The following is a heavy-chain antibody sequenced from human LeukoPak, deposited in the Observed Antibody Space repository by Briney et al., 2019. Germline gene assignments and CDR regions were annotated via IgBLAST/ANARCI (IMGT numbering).Heavy chain of an antibody. CDR3: ARDLAEDLAIPPYYYGMDV. J-gene: IGHJ6*02. V-gene: IGHV3-7*01. CDR2: INQDGSEK. CDR1: GFTFSKYW. Sequence: GGSLRLSCEASGFTFSKYWMSWVRQAPGKGLEWVANINQDGSEKKYVNSVKGRFTISRDNTKNSLYLLMNSLRAEDTSVYCCARDLAEDLAIPPYYYGMDVWGQGTTVTVSS. D-gene: IGHD5-18*01.